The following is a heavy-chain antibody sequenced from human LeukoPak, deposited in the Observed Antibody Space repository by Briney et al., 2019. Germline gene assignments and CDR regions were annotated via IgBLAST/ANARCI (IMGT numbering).Heavy chain of an antibody. CDR2: INNDGSGT. D-gene: IGHD2-15*01. V-gene: IGHV3-74*01. CDR3: VRGGESTWS. Sequence: HTGGSLRLSCAASGFTFSSYWMHWVRQAPGKGPVWVSRINNDGSGTTYADSVKGRFTISRDDAKNTLYLQMNSLRAEDTVVYYCVRGGESTWSWGQGTLVTVSS. J-gene: IGHJ5*02. CDR1: GFTFSSYW.